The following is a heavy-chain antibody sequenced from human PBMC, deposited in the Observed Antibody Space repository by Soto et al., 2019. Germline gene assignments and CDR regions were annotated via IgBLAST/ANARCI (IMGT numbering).Heavy chain of an antibody. CDR2: VSPKRGNT. V-gene: IGHV1-8*01. CDR3: ARGVDAGVDY. J-gene: IGHJ4*02. Sequence: QVLLVQSGAEVKNPGASVKVSCKASGYTFTNQDINWMRQATGQGLEWIGWVSPKRGNTRYAQKFQGRVTMTWDTSLGTVYMQLSSLSSEDTAVYYCARGVDAGVDYWGQGTLVTVSS. CDR1: GYTFTNQD. D-gene: IGHD7-27*01.